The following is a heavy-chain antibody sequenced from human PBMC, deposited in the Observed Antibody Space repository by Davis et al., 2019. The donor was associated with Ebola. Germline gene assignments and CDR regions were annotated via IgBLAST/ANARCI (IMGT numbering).Heavy chain of an antibody. Sequence: GESLKISCAASGFTFSTYSMSWVRQAPGKGLEWVSSISSDSDYIYYADSAKGRFTISRDNAKNSLYLQMNSLRAEDTAVYYCARGDRLRLFSLDAFDIWGQGTMVTVSS. CDR3: ARGDRLRLFSLDAFDI. CDR2: ISSDSDYI. J-gene: IGHJ3*02. CDR1: GFTFSTYS. D-gene: IGHD3-10*02. V-gene: IGHV3-21*01.